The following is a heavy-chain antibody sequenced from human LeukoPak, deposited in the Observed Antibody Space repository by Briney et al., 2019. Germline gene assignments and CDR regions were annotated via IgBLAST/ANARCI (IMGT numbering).Heavy chain of an antibody. D-gene: IGHD5-12*01. CDR3: AREGSGYSGYDHNWFDP. V-gene: IGHV1-69*06. J-gene: IGHJ5*02. Sequence: ASAKVSCKASGGTFSGYAISWVRQAPGQGHEWMGGIIPIFGTANYAQKFQGRVTITADKSTSTAYMELSSLRSEDTAVYYCAREGSGYSGYDHNWFDPWGQGTLVTVSS. CDR1: GGTFSGYA. CDR2: IIPIFGTA.